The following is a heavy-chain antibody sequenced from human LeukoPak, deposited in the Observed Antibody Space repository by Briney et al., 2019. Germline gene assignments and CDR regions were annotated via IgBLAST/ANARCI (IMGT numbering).Heavy chain of an antibody. CDR1: GYSFTSYW. J-gene: IGHJ6*02. CDR3: ASHGPSIEVAGMDGMGV. Sequence: GESLKTSCKGSGYSFTSYWIGWVRQMPGKGLKWMGIFYPGDSDTRYSPSFQGQVTISADKSISTAYLQWSSLKASHTAMYYCASHGPSIEVAGMDGMGVWGQGTTVTVSS. CDR2: FYPGDSDT. D-gene: IGHD6-19*01. V-gene: IGHV5-51*01.